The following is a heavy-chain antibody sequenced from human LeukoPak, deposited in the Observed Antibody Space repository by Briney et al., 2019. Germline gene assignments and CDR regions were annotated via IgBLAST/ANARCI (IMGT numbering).Heavy chain of an antibody. D-gene: IGHD5-18*01. Sequence: GGSLRLSCAASGFTFTSYGMNWVRQAPGKGLEWVSAISNTGGNTYYASSVRGRFTISRDNSKNTLYLQTDSLRAEDTAVYYCAKEMGHSKPFDYWGQGTPVTVSS. CDR1: GFTFTSYG. CDR2: ISNTGGNT. CDR3: AKEMGHSKPFDY. V-gene: IGHV3-23*01. J-gene: IGHJ4*02.